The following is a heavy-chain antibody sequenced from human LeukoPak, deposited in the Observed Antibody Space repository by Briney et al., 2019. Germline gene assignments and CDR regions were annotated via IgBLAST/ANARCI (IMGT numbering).Heavy chain of an antibody. CDR3: ARSIAWGMIVVVPYYFDY. Sequence: ASVKVSCKASGYTFTSYGISWVRQAPGQGLEWMGWISAHNDNTNYAQKLQGRVTMTTDTSTSTAYMELRSLRSDDTAVYYCARSIAWGMIVVVPYYFDYWGQGTLVTASS. V-gene: IGHV1-18*01. D-gene: IGHD3-22*01. CDR1: GYTFTSYG. CDR2: ISAHNDNT. J-gene: IGHJ4*02.